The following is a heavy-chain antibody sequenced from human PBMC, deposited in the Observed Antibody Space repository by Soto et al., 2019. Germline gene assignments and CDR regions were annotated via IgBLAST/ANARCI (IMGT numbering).Heavy chain of an antibody. CDR3: AALEGIAVAGSDAFDI. CDR2: IVVGSGNT. J-gene: IGHJ3*02. V-gene: IGHV1-58*02. Sequence: SVKVSCKASGFTFTSSAMQWVRQARGQRLEWIGWIVVGSGNTNYAQKFQERVTITRDMSTSTAYMELSSLRSEDTAVYYCAALEGIAVAGSDAFDIWGQGTMVTVSS. CDR1: GFTFTSSA. D-gene: IGHD6-19*01.